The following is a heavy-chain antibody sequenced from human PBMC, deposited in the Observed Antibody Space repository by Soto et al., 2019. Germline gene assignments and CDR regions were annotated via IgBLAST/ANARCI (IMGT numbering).Heavy chain of an antibody. Sequence: QVQLVQSGAEVKKPGASVKVSCKASGYTFTTYGISWVRQAPGQGLEWMGWISAYNGNTNYAENRQGRVTKTTDTCTSTAYMELRSLRSDDAAVYYCARDWVAARPGWFDPWGQGTLVTVSS. CDR3: ARDWVAARPGWFDP. V-gene: IGHV1-18*01. D-gene: IGHD6-6*01. J-gene: IGHJ5*02. CDR2: ISAYNGNT. CDR1: GYTFTTYG.